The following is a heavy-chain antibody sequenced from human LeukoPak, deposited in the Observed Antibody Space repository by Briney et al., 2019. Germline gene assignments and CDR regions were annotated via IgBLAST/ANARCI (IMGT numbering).Heavy chain of an antibody. J-gene: IGHJ4*01. CDR2: IYYSGST. Sequence: PSETLSLTCSVSGVSISSSFYYFGWIRQPPGKGLEWIGSIYYSGSTYYNASLKSRVTISLVTSRNQVSLKLNSVTATDTAVYYCAKSGGYGLIDYWGQGTLVSVSS. V-gene: IGHV4-39*01. D-gene: IGHD1-26*01. CDR1: GVSISSSFYY. CDR3: AKSGGYGLIDY.